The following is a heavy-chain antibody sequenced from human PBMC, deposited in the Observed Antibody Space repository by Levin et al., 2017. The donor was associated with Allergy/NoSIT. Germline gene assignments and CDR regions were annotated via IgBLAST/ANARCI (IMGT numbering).Heavy chain of an antibody. V-gene: IGHV4-39*01. Sequence: NSSETLSLTCTVSGGSISSSISYWGLIRQAPGKGLEWIGSIYNSGSTYYNPSLKSRVTTSVDTSKNQFSLKLSSVTAADTAVYYCARQCYDILTGYYNFDYWGQGTLVTVSS. CDR2: IYNSGST. CDR1: GGSISSSISY. J-gene: IGHJ4*02. CDR3: ARQCYDILTGYYNFDY. D-gene: IGHD3-9*01.